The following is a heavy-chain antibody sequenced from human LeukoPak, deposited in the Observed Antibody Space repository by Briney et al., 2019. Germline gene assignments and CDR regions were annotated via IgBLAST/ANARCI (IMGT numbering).Heavy chain of an antibody. CDR2: IRYDGSNK. Sequence: GGSLRLSCAASGFTFSSYGMHWVRQAPGKGLEWVAFIRYDGSNKYYADSVEGRFTISRDNSKNTLYLQMDSLRAEDTAVYYCAKDGAAVSHDAFDIWGQGTMVTVSS. V-gene: IGHV3-30*02. J-gene: IGHJ3*02. CDR3: AKDGAAVSHDAFDI. D-gene: IGHD6-25*01. CDR1: GFTFSSYG.